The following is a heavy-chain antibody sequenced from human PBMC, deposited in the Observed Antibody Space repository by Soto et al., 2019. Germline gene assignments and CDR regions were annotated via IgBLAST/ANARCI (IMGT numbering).Heavy chain of an antibody. V-gene: IGHV1-46*01. Sequence: ASVKVSCKASGYTFTSYYMHWARQAPGQGLEWMGIINPSGGSTSYAQKFQGRVTMTRDTSTSTVYMELSSLRSEDTAVYYCARSIVVVVAADYWGQGTLVTVSS. D-gene: IGHD2-15*01. CDR3: ARSIVVVVAADY. J-gene: IGHJ4*02. CDR2: INPSGGST. CDR1: GYTFTSYY.